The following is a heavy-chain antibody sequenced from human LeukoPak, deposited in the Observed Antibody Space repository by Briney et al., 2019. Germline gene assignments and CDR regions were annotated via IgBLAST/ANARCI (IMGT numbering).Heavy chain of an antibody. Sequence: SVKVSCKASGGTFSSYAISWVRQAPGQGLEWMGRIIPILGIANYAQKFQGRVTITADKSTSTAYMELSSLRSEDTAVYYCAKEDTAMVRPFDYWGQGTLVTVSS. CDR3: AKEDTAMVRPFDY. D-gene: IGHD5-18*01. V-gene: IGHV1-69*04. CDR2: IIPILGIA. CDR1: GGTFSSYA. J-gene: IGHJ4*02.